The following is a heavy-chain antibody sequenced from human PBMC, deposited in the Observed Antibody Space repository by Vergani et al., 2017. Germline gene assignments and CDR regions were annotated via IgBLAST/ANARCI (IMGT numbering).Heavy chain of an antibody. V-gene: IGHV3-23*04. CDR1: GFTFSSYS. D-gene: IGHD3-10*01. CDR2: ISSSGGST. J-gene: IGHJ3*02. Sequence: EVQLVESGGGLVKPGGSLRLSCAASGFTFSSYSMNWVRQAPGKGLEWVSSISSSGGSTYYADSVKGRFTISRDNSKNTLFLQMNSLRAEDTAVYYCAKDQELWFGDMGAFDIWGQGTMVTVSS. CDR3: AKDQELWFGDMGAFDI.